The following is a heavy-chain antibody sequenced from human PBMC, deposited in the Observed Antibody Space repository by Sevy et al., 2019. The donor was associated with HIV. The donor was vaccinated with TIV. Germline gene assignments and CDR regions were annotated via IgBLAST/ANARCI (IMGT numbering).Heavy chain of an antibody. CDR2: ISYDGSNK. D-gene: IGHD2-2*02. Sequence: GGSLRLSCAASGFTFSSYGMHWVRQAPGKGLEWVAVISYDGSNKYYADSVKGRFTISRDNSKNTLYLQMNSLRAEDTAVYYCAKDGVIVLVPAAIHNYYYYYGMDVWGQGTTVTVSS. CDR1: GFTFSSYG. V-gene: IGHV3-30*18. CDR3: AKDGVIVLVPAAIHNYYYYYGMDV. J-gene: IGHJ6*02.